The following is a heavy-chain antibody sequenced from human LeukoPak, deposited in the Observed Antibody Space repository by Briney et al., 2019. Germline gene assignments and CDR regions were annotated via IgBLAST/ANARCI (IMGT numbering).Heavy chain of an antibody. CDR1: GFNFGIYG. CDR3: ARVRRSEYSGYYLYFDY. D-gene: IGHD3-22*01. Sequence: GRSLRLSCAASGFNFGIYGMHWVRQAPGKGLEWVAVMWDDGTNENYVDSVKGRFTISRDNGKNTLYLQMNSLRAEDTAVYYCARVRRSEYSGYYLYFDYWGQGTLVTVSS. V-gene: IGHV3-33*01. CDR2: MWDDGTNE. J-gene: IGHJ4*02.